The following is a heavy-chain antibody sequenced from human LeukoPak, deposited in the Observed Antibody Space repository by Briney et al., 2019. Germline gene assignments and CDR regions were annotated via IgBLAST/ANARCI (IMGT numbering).Heavy chain of an antibody. CDR3: ARALLLTGYYRPFDY. Sequence: ASVKVSCKASGYTFTSYAMHWVRQAPGQRLEWMGWINAGNGNTKYSQKFQGRVTITRDTSGSTAYMELSSLRSEDTAVYYCARALLLTGYYRPFDYWGQGTLVTVSS. D-gene: IGHD3-9*01. CDR2: INAGNGNT. V-gene: IGHV1-3*01. CDR1: GYTFTSYA. J-gene: IGHJ4*02.